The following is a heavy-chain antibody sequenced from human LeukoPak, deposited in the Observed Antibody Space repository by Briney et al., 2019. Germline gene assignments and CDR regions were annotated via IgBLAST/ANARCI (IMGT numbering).Heavy chain of an antibody. CDR1: GFTFSSSA. Sequence: GGSLRLSCAASGFTFSSSAMSWVRQAPGKRLEWVSTISGSGSGSSTYYADSVKGRFTISRDNSKNTLYLQMNSLRAEDTAVYYCAKVGSDVLLWFGYSPWGQGTLVTVSS. D-gene: IGHD3-10*01. CDR2: ISGSGSGSST. V-gene: IGHV3-23*01. J-gene: IGHJ5*02. CDR3: AKVGSDVLLWFGYSP.